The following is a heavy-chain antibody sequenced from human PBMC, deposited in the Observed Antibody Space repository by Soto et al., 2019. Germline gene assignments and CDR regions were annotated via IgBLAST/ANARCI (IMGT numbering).Heavy chain of an antibody. CDR2: VSGDGSST. V-gene: IGHV3-74*01. CDR3: ARTPPKEELMVYATSNWFDP. Sequence: PGGSLRLSCAASGFTFSSSWMHWVRQAPGKGLVWVSRVSGDGSSTNYADSVKGRFTISRDNAENTLYLQMNSLRAEDAAVYYCARTPPKEELMVYATSNWFDPWGQGTLVTVSS. J-gene: IGHJ5*02. D-gene: IGHD2-8*01. CDR1: GFTFSSSW.